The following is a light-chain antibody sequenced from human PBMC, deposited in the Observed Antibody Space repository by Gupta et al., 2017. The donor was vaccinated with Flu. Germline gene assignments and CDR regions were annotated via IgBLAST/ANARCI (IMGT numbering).Light chain of an antibody. Sequence: SSGSVYASHYPGWLQQKPGQPPRTLIFVTSTRSSGVPDRFSGSIVGNKAALTITGAQPDDESDYYCLLYMGSGIWAFGGGTKLTVL. CDR1: SGSVYASHY. CDR3: LLYMGSGIWA. CDR2: VTS. V-gene: IGLV8-61*01. J-gene: IGLJ2*01.